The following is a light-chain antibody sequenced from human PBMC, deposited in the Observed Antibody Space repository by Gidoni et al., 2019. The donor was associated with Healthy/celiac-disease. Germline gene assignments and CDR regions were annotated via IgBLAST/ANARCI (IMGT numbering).Light chain of an antibody. J-gene: IGKJ3*01. CDR1: QSISSY. CDR2: AAS. V-gene: IGKV1-39*01. CDR3: QQSYSTPFT. Sequence: IQLTQSQSSLSASVGDRVTITCRASQSISSYLNWYQQKPGKAPKLLIYAASSLQSGVPSRFSGSGSGTDFTLTISRLQPEDFATYYCQQSYSTPFTFGHXTKVDIK.